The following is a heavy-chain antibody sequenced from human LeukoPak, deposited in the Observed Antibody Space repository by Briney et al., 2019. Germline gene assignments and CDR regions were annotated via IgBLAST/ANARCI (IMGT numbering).Heavy chain of an antibody. D-gene: IGHD3-22*01. CDR3: ARGTYDGSGYYYGFDY. J-gene: IGHJ4*02. CDR2: IYYSGST. CDR1: GGSISSSSYY. V-gene: IGHV4-39*07. Sequence: SETLSLTCTVSGGSISSSSYYWGWIRQPPGKGLEWIGSIYYSGSTYYNPSLKSRVTISVDTSKNQFSLKLSSVTAADTAVYYCARGTYDGSGYYYGFDYWGQGTLVTVSS.